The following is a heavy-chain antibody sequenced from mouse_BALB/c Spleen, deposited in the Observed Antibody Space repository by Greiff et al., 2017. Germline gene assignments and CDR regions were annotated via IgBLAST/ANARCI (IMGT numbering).Heavy chain of an antibody. Sequence: EVKLMESGGGLVKPGGSLKLSCAASGFTFSSYAMSWVRQTPEKRLEWVASISSGGSTYYPDSVKGRFTISRDNARNILYLQMSSLRSEDTAMYYCARGLLYYGNYEWYFDVWGAGTTVTVSS. J-gene: IGHJ1*01. CDR1: GFTFSSYA. V-gene: IGHV5-6-5*01. D-gene: IGHD2-1*01. CDR2: ISSGGST. CDR3: ARGLLYYGNYEWYFDV.